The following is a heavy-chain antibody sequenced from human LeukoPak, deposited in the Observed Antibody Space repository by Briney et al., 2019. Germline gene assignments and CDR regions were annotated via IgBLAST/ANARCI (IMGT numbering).Heavy chain of an antibody. J-gene: IGHJ4*02. CDR3: ARDYKYAFDN. CDR1: GFTFSAYS. D-gene: IGHD5-24*01. CDR2: IGISSGNT. Sequence: GGSLRLSCAASGFTFSAYSMNWVRQAPGKGLEWISYIGISSGNTKYADSVKGRFTISGDKAKNSLYLQMNSPRVEDTAVYYCARDYKYAFDNWGQGTLVTVSS. V-gene: IGHV3-48*01.